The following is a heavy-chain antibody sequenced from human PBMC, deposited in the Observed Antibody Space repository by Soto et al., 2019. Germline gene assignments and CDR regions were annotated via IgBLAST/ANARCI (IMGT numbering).Heavy chain of an antibody. J-gene: IGHJ4*02. D-gene: IGHD1-26*01. CDR1: GASITFGGYS. CDR2: INHLETT. Sequence: SETLSLTCTVSGASITFGGYSWSWIRQTPGKGLEWIGYINHLETTFYNPSFESRLTLSIDRAKNQFSLKLHSMSAADRAVYFCARGGGSDSFDYWGQGILVTVS. V-gene: IGHV4-30-2*01. CDR3: ARGGGSDSFDY.